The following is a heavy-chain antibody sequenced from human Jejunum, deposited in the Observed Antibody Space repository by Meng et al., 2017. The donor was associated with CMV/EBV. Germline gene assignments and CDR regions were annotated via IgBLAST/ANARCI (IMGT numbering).Heavy chain of an antibody. CDR2: ISGSAIST. J-gene: IGHJ4*02. Sequence: QLSESXGDWVQPGGSLRLSCAASGFTFSSKAMSWVRQAPGKGLEWVSTISGSAISTYYADSVRGRFTISRDNSKNTIYLQMSSLRVEDTAIYYCANGGYSAYDRDCWGLGTLVTVSS. V-gene: IGHV3-23*01. D-gene: IGHD5-12*01. CDR3: ANGGYSAYDRDC. CDR1: GFTFSSKA.